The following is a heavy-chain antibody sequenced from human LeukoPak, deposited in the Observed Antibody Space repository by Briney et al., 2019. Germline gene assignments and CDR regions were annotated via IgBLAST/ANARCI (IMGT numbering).Heavy chain of an antibody. J-gene: IGHJ4*02. CDR2: IYYSGST. Sequence: SETLSLTCTVSDGSISSYYWSWIRQPPGKGLEWIGYIYYSGSTYYNPSLKSRVTISVDTSKNQFSLKLSSVTAADTAVYYCARGYSYGLNYFDYWGQGTLVTVSS. CDR3: ARGYSYGLNYFDY. V-gene: IGHV4-59*12. CDR1: DGSISSYY. D-gene: IGHD5-18*01.